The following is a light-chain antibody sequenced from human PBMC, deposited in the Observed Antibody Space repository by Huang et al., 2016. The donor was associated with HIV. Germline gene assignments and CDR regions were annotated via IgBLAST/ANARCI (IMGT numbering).Light chain of an antibody. Sequence: EIVMTQSPATLSVSPVERATLSCRASHSVGNDIAWYQQKPGQAPRLLIYGASVRATGIPARFRGSGSGTEFTLTISDLQSEDFAVYYCHQYNDWPITFGPGTKVDMK. J-gene: IGKJ3*01. CDR1: HSVGND. CDR3: HQYNDWPIT. V-gene: IGKV3-15*01. CDR2: GAS.